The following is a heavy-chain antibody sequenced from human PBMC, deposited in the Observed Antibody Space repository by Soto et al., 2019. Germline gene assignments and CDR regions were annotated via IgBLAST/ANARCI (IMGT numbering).Heavy chain of an antibody. CDR3: AANWNFGLNF. V-gene: IGHV3-11*03. CDR1: GFVFSDFH. Sequence: GSLRLSCVASGFVFSDFHISFVRQAPGKGLEWISYISSSSGNTDYAESGKGRFTISRDNAKSSVFLEMSDLRSDDTAVYYCAANWNFGLNFWGQGTLVTVSS. D-gene: IGHD1-1*01. J-gene: IGHJ4*01. CDR2: ISSSSGNT.